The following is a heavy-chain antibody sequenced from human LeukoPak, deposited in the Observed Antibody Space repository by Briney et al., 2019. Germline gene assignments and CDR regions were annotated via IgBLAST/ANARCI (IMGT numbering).Heavy chain of an antibody. CDR3: ARGTASVLQYLDWLYMDV. D-gene: IGHD3-9*01. Sequence: ASVKVSCKASGYTFTDYYIHWVRQAPGQGLEWIGWITPSSGGTTYAQRFQGRVTMTRDTSISIVYMELSRLRTDDTAVYYCARGTASVLQYLDWLYMDVWGEGTTVTVSS. J-gene: IGHJ6*03. CDR2: ITPSSGGT. CDR1: GYTFTDYY. V-gene: IGHV1-2*02.